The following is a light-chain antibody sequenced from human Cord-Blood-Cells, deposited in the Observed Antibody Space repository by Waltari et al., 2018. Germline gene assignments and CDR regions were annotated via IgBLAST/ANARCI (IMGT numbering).Light chain of an antibody. CDR2: DFS. J-gene: IGLJ3*02. V-gene: IGLV2-14*01. CDR3: SSYTSSSTLV. Sequence: QSALTQPASVSGSPGQSIPISCTGTSSAVGGYNYVSWYQQHPGKAPKPMIYDFSNRPSGVSKRFSGSKSGNTASLTISGLQAEDEADYYCSSYTSSSTLVFGGGTKLTVL. CDR1: SSAVGGYNY.